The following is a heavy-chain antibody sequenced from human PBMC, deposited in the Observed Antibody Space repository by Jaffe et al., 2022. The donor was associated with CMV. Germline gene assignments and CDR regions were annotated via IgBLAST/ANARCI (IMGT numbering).Heavy chain of an antibody. J-gene: IGHJ4*02. D-gene: IGHD3-3*01. CDR1: GFTFSSYS. CDR3: ARDPRLRFLEWEPSGHDY. Sequence: EVQLVESGGGLVKPGGSLRLSCAASGFTFSSYSMNWVRQAPGKGLEWVSSISSSSSYIYYADSVKGRFTISRDNAKNSLYLQMNSLRAEDTAVYYCARDPRLRFLEWEPSGHDYWGQGTLVTVSS. V-gene: IGHV3-21*01. CDR2: ISSSSSYI.